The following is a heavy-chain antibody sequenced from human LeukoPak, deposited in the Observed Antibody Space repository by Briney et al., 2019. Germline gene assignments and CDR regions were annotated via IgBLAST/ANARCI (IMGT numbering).Heavy chain of an antibody. J-gene: IGHJ6*03. CDR3: AKKGGIAAAGTYYYYYMDV. CDR1: GFTFSSYW. V-gene: IGHV3-7*01. D-gene: IGHD6-13*01. Sequence: PGGSLRLSCAASGFTFSSYWMSWVRQAPGKGLEWVANIKQDGSEKYYVDSVEGRFTISRDNAKNSLYLQMNSLRAEDTAVYYCAKKGGIAAAGTYYYYYMDVWGKGTTVTVSS. CDR2: IKQDGSEK.